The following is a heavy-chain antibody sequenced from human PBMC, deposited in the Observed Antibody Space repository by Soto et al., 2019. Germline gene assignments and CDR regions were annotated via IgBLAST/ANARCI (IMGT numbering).Heavy chain of an antibody. V-gene: IGHV3-30-3*01. CDR3: AREGTKDSFYYYGLDV. D-gene: IGHD5-18*01. Sequence: QEQLVESGGGVVRPGKSLRLSCEASGFNFTYNAMHWVRQAPGKGLEWLAGISKDGTKKDYADSVKGRFTISRDNFRNTFYLQMDSLRSEDTALYYCAREGTKDSFYYYGLDVWGPGTTVTVSS. J-gene: IGHJ6*02. CDR2: ISKDGTKK. CDR1: GFNFTYNA.